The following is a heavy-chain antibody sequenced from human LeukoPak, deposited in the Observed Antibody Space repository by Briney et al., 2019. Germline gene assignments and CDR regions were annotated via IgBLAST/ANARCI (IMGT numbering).Heavy chain of an antibody. D-gene: IGHD1-26*01. Sequence: GRSLRLSCAASGFTFSSYGMHWVRQAPGKGLEWVAVIWYDGSNKYYADSVKGRFTISRDNSKNTLYLQMNSLKTEDTALYYCTTDFATPGIVGAQGDNWGQGTLVTVSS. J-gene: IGHJ4*02. CDR2: IWYDGSNK. V-gene: IGHV3-33*01. CDR1: GFTFSSYG. CDR3: TTDFATPGIVGAQGDN.